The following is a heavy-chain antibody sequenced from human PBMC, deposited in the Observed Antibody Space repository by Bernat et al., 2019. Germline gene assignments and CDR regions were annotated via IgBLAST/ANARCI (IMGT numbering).Heavy chain of an antibody. J-gene: IGHJ5*02. CDR3: ARDSRGIPDYDILTGLGWFDP. CDR2: IYSGGST. CDR1: GFTFSSYG. D-gene: IGHD3-9*01. V-gene: IGHV3-NL1*01. Sequence: QVQLVESGGGVVQPGRSLRLSCAASGFTFSSYGMHWVRQAPGKGLEWVAVIYSGGSTYYADSVKGRFTISRDNSKNTLYLQMNSLRAEDTAVYYGARDSRGIPDYDILTGLGWFDPWGQGTLVTVSS.